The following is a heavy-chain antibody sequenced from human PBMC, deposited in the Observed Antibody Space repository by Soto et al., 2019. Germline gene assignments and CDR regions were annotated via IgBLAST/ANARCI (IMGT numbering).Heavy chain of an antibody. CDR3: ARVGLGLFGMDV. J-gene: IGHJ6*02. CDR1: GFTFSSYS. CDR2: ISGSSTI. Sequence: EVQLVESGGGLVQPGGSLRVSCAASGFTFSSYSINWVRQAPGKGLEWVSYISGSSTIYYADSVKGRFTLSRDNAKNSLYLQMNSLRDEGTAVYYCARVGLGLFGMDVWGQGTTVTVSS. V-gene: IGHV3-48*02. D-gene: IGHD3-16*01.